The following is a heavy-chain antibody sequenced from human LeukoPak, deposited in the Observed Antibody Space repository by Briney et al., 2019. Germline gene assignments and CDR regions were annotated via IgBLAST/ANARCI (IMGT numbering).Heavy chain of an antibody. CDR2: ISASGGST. CDR1: GFTFKNYA. Sequence: GGSLRLSCAASGFTFKNYAMNWVRQTPGKGLEWVSAISASGGSTFIADSVKGRFIVSRDNSQNTLYLQVNSLRAEDTAVYYCAKGGDDYYGSGSHYPFDYWGQGTLVTVPS. V-gene: IGHV3-23*01. D-gene: IGHD3-10*01. J-gene: IGHJ4*02. CDR3: AKGGDDYYGSGSHYPFDY.